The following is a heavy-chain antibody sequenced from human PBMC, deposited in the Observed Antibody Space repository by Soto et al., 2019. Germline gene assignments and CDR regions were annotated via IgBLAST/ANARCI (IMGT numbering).Heavy chain of an antibody. V-gene: IGHV4-59*01. CDR2: IYYSGST. D-gene: IGHD3-10*01. Sequence: SETLSLTCTVSGGSISSYYWSWIRQPPGKGLEWTGYIYYSGSTNYNPSLKSRVTISVDTSKNQFSLKLSSVTAADTAVYYCARDRGYYGSGIAFGGFDPWGQGTLVTVSS. CDR3: ARDRGYYGSGIAFGGFDP. J-gene: IGHJ5*02. CDR1: GGSISSYY.